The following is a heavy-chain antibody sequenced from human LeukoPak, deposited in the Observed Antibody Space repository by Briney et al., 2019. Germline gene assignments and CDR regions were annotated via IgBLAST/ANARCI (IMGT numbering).Heavy chain of an antibody. J-gene: IGHJ5*02. V-gene: IGHV4-61*02. Sequence: PSETLSLTCTVSGDSISSGSYYWSWIRQPAGKGLEWIGRIYTSGSTNYNPSLKSRVTISVDTSKNQFSLKLSSVTAADMAVYYCATRPPGIIGFDPWGQGTLVTVPS. CDR1: GDSISSGSYY. CDR2: IYTSGST. CDR3: ATRPPGIIGFDP. D-gene: IGHD3-10*01.